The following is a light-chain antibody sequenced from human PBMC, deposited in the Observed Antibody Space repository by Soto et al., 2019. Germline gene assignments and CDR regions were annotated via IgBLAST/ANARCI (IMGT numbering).Light chain of an antibody. J-gene: IGKJ3*01. CDR2: VAS. CDR3: QQYGNSPPSVT. Sequence: EIVLTQSPNTLSLSPGERATLSCRASQSVSSGYFVWYQQKPGQAPRLLIYVASSRATGLPDRFSGSGSGTDFTLTISRLEPEDFAVYYCQQYGNSPPSVTFGPGTKVEIK. CDR1: QSVSSGY. V-gene: IGKV3-20*01.